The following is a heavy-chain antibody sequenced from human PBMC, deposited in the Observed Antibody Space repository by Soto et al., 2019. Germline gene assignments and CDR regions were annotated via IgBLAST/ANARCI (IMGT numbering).Heavy chain of an antibody. CDR2: IYTSGST. V-gene: IGHV4-4*07. Sequence: TSETLSLTCTVSGGSISTYYWSWIRQPAGKGLEWIGRIYTSGSTNYNPSLKSRVTMSVDTSKNQFSLKLTSVTAADTAVYYCARGGYYCRSTSCYYHFDYWGQGTLVTVSS. CDR1: GGSISTYY. D-gene: IGHD2-2*01. CDR3: ARGGYYCRSTSCYYHFDY. J-gene: IGHJ4*02.